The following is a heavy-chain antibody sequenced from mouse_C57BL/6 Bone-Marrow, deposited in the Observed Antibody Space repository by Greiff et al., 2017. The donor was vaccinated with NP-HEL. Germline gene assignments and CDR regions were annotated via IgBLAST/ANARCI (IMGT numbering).Heavy chain of an antibody. J-gene: IGHJ2*01. D-gene: IGHD3-3*01. Sequence: QVQLQQPGAELVMPGASVKLSCKASGYTFTSYWMHWVKQRPGQGLEWIGEIDPSDSYTNYNQKFKGKSTLTVDKSSSTAYMQLSSLTSADSAVYYCAREGRYWGQGTTLTVSS. CDR3: AREGRY. CDR1: GYTFTSYW. CDR2: IDPSDSYT. V-gene: IGHV1-69*01.